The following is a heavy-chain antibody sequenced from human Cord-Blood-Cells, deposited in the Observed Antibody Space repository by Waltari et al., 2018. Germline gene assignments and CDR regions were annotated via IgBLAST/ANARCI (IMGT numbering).Heavy chain of an antibody. D-gene: IGHD2-2*01. CDR2: ISYDGSNK. J-gene: IGHJ4*02. V-gene: IGHV3-30-3*01. CDR3: ARGTYCSSTSCYGPSFDY. Sequence: QVQLVESGGGVVQPGRSLRLSCAASGFTFRSYAMHWVRPAPGKGLEWVAVISYDGSNKYYADSVKGRFTISRDNSKNTLYLQMNSLRAEDTAVYYCARGTYCSSTSCYGPSFDYWGQGTLVTVSS. CDR1: GFTFRSYA.